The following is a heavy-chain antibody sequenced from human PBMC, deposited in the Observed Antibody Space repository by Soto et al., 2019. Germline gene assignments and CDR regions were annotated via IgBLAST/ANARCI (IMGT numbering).Heavy chain of an antibody. J-gene: IGHJ4*01. CDR1: GYTFPRYG. V-gene: IGHV1-18*01. D-gene: IGHD3-22*01. CDR2: ISAYNGNT. CDR3: ARDRVRGYYDSSGYYPDY. Sequence: AGVKVSCKASGYTFPRYGITWVREAAGQGLEWMGWISAYNGNTNYAQKLQGRVTMTADTSTSTDYMELRSLGSDDTAVYYCARDRVRGYYDSSGYYPDYWGQGALVAVSS.